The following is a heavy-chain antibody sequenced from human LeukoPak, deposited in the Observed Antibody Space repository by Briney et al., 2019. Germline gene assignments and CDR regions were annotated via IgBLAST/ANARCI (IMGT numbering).Heavy chain of an antibody. CDR1: GFTFGSYS. CDR3: ARYNSGWNDY. CDR2: ISSGSSIM. V-gene: IGHV3-21*05. D-gene: IGHD6-19*01. Sequence: GGSLRLSCVASGFTFGSYSMNWVRQAPGKGLEWVSYISSGSSIMYYADSLKGRFTISRDNAKNSLYLQMDSLRAEDTAVYYCARYNSGWNDYWGQGTLVTVSS. J-gene: IGHJ4*02.